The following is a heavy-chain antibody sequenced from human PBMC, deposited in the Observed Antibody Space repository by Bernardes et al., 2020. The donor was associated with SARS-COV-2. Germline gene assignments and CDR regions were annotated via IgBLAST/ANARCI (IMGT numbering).Heavy chain of an antibody. D-gene: IGHD3-22*01. J-gene: IGHJ6*02. CDR1: GFTFSSYS. V-gene: IGHV3-21*01. Sequence: GGSLRLSCAASGFTFSSYSMNWVRQAPGKGLEWVSSISSSSSYIYYADSVKGRFTISRDNAKNSLYLQMNSLRAEDTAVYYCARDIPLRFTMIVVVETYGMDVWGQGTTVTVSS. CDR3: ARDIPLRFTMIVVVETYGMDV. CDR2: ISSSSSYI.